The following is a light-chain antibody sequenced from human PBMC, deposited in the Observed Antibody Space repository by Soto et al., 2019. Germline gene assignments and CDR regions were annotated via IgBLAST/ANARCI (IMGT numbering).Light chain of an antibody. V-gene: IGLV2-14*01. CDR3: SSYTNINTRACV. J-gene: IGLJ1*01. CDR1: SGDIGSYNR. CDR2: EVT. Sequence: QSALTQPASVSGSTGQSITISCTGTSGDIGSYNRVSWYQQHPGKAPKLIIYEVTDRPSGVSNPFSGSKSGNTASLTISGLQAEDEAEYYCSSYTNINTRACVFGTGTKLTV.